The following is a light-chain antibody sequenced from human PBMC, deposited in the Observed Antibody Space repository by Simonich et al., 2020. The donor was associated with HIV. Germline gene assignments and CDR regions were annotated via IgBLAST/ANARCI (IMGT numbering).Light chain of an antibody. J-gene: IGLJ2*01. CDR2: DVS. Sequence: QSALTQPRSVSGSPGQSVTISCTGTNSDVGGYDSVSWYPQHPGKAPKLMIYDVSKLPAGVSNRFSGSKSCNTASLTISGLQAEDEADYYCSSYAGGNMVFGGGTKLTVL. CDR1: NSDVGGYDS. CDR3: SSYAGGNMV. V-gene: IGLV2-11*01.